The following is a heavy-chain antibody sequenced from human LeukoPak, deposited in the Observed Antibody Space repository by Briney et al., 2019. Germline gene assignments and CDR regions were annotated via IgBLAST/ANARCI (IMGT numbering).Heavy chain of an antibody. D-gene: IGHD3-10*01. CDR2: ISGGGNR. CDR1: GFTFNIYA. Sequence: PGGSLRLSCAASGFTFNIYAMTWVRQSPGKGLEWVSYISGGGNRYYADSVKGRFTISRDNSQNTVSLQMSSLRADDTGPYYCAKFRGAGSHVYYRMDVWGSGTTVTVSS. V-gene: IGHV3-23*01. J-gene: IGHJ6*04. CDR3: AKFRGAGSHVYYRMDV.